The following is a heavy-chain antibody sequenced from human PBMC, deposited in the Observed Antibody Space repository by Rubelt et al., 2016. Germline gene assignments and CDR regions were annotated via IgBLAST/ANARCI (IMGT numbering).Heavy chain of an antibody. V-gene: IGHV3-48*01. J-gene: IGHJ5*02. D-gene: IGHD2-8*02. CDR2: ISTQYRII. CDR3: VKGVGYLGP. Sequence: GGSLKLSCAASGFTFSSYSMNWIRQAPGKGLEYIAYISTQYRIIHYADSVKGRFAISSDNAKNSLYLQMSSLTAGDTAVYYCVKGVGYLGPWGQGTLVTVSS. CDR1: GFTFSSYS.